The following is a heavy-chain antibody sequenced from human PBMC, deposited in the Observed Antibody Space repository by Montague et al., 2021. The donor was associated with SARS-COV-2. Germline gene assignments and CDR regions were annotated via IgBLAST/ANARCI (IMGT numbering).Heavy chain of an antibody. CDR3: ARGRGWLVFSY. V-gene: IGHV4-59*01. Sequence: SETLSLTCTVSGGSISTYYWNWIRQSPGKGLEWIGYVSDSGSTNYNPSLKNRIAISFATSKSQFSLKLTAVTAADTAVYYCARGRGWLVFSYWGQGNLVTVSS. J-gene: IGHJ4*02. D-gene: IGHD6-19*01. CDR1: GGSISTYY. CDR2: VSDSGST.